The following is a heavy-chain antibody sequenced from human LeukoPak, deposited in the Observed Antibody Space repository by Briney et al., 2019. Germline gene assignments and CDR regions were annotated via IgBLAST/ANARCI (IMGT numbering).Heavy chain of an antibody. J-gene: IGHJ6*03. Sequence: PGGSLRLSCAASGFTFSSYGMSWVRQAPGKGLEWVSAISGSGGSTYYADSVKGRFTISRDNSKNTLYLQMNSLRAEDTAVYYCARDHAVAGTSYYYMDVWGKGTTVTVSS. D-gene: IGHD6-19*01. V-gene: IGHV3-23*01. CDR3: ARDHAVAGTSYYYMDV. CDR1: GFTFSSYG. CDR2: ISGSGGST.